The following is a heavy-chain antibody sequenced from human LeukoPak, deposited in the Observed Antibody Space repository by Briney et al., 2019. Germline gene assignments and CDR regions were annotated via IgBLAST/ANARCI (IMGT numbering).Heavy chain of an antibody. J-gene: IGHJ4*02. CDR3: TRDVGHSALAN. Sequence: GGSLRLSCAASGFTFSNYGMHWVRQAPGKGLEWVAVVWHDGTNKYYADSVRGRFTISRDNSKNTLYLQMNSLRAEDTAVYYCTRDVGHSALANWGQGVLVTVSS. V-gene: IGHV3-33*01. D-gene: IGHD5-18*01. CDR2: VWHDGTNK. CDR1: GFTFSNYG.